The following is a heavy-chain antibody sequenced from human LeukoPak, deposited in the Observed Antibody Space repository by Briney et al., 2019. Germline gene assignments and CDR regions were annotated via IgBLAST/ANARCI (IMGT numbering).Heavy chain of an antibody. CDR2: LYSDGNT. Sequence: TGGSETLSCAASGFTVITNDMTWVRQAPGKGLEWVSVLYSDGNTKYADSMQGRFAISRDNSKNTLYFEMNSLSPDDAAVYYCARGVEPLAAKTLAYWGQGTLVTVSS. J-gene: IGHJ4*02. V-gene: IGHV3-53*01. CDR1: GFTVITND. D-gene: IGHD1-14*01. CDR3: ARGVEPLAAKTLAY.